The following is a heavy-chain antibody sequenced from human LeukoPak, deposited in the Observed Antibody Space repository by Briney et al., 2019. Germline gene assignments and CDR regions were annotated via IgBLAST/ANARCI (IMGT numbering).Heavy chain of an antibody. CDR3: ARDARGYSYGTDYFDY. Sequence: GGSLRLSCAASGFTLSDYYMSWIRQAPGKGLEWVSYISSSGSTIYYADSVKGRFTISRDNAKNSLYLQMNSLRAEDTAVYYCARDARGYSYGTDYFDYWGQGTLVTVSS. CDR1: GFTLSDYY. CDR2: ISSSGSTI. J-gene: IGHJ4*02. D-gene: IGHD5-18*01. V-gene: IGHV3-11*01.